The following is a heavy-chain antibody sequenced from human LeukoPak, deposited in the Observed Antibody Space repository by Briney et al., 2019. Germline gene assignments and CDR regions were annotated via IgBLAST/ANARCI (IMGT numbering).Heavy chain of an antibody. D-gene: IGHD2-2*03. CDR3: ARLTTGYGKIDY. Sequence: GESLKISCKGSGYRFSTSWIGWVRQLPGKGLEWMVMIYPDDSNIRYGPSFQGQVTISADKSISTAYLHWNSLKASDTAMYYCARLTTGYGKIDYWGQGTLVTVSS. V-gene: IGHV5-51*01. CDR1: GYRFSTSW. J-gene: IGHJ4*02. CDR2: IYPDDSNI.